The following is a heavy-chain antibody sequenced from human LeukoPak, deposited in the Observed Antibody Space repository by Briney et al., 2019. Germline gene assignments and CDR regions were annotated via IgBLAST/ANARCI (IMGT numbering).Heavy chain of an antibody. Sequence: PGGSLRLSCAASGVTFSSYGMHWVRQAPGQGLEWVAVIWYDGSNKYYADSVKGRFTISRDNSKNTLYLQMNSLRAEDTAVYYCARGIRYYDSTGDAFDIWGQGTMVTVSS. CDR3: ARGIRYYDSTGDAFDI. CDR2: IWYDGSNK. J-gene: IGHJ3*02. CDR1: GVTFSSYG. D-gene: IGHD3-22*01. V-gene: IGHV3-33*01.